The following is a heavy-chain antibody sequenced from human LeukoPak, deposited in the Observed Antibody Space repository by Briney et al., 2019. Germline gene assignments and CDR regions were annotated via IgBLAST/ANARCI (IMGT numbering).Heavy chain of an antibody. CDR2: IYYSGST. Sequence: PSETLSLTCTVSGGSISSRSYYWGWIRQPPGKGLEWIGNIYYSGSTYYHPSLKSRVTISVDTSKNQFSLKLSSVTAADTAVYYCARGWGYSGHEHFAVWGQGTLVTVSS. CDR3: ARGWGYSGHEHFAV. D-gene: IGHD5-12*01. V-gene: IGHV4-39*01. J-gene: IGHJ4*02. CDR1: GGSISSRSYY.